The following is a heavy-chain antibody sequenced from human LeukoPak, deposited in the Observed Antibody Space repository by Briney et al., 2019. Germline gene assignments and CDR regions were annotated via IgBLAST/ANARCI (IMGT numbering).Heavy chain of an antibody. CDR2: ISGSGGST. D-gene: IGHD1-26*01. Sequence: GGSLRLSCAVSGFSVTNNYMSWVRQAPGKGLEWVSAISGSGGSTYYADSVKGRFTISRANSKNTLYLQMNSLRAGDTAVYYCAKAHSGSYPGAFDIWGQGTMVTVSS. V-gene: IGHV3-23*01. J-gene: IGHJ3*02. CDR3: AKAHSGSYPGAFDI. CDR1: GFSVTNNY.